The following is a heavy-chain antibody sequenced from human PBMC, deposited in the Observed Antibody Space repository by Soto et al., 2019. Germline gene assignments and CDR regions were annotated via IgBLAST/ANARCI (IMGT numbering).Heavy chain of an antibody. CDR3: ARDLASYYDFWSGYSSGAREREKIGDGKKYYYYGMDV. CDR2: IWYDGSNK. Sequence: GGSLRLSCAASGFTFSSYGMHWVRQAPGKGLEWVAVIWYDGSNKYYADSVKGRFTISRDNSKNTLYLQMNSLRAEDTAVYYCARDLASYYDFWSGYSSGAREREKIGDGKKYYYYGMDVWGQGTTVTVSS. CDR1: GFTFSSYG. J-gene: IGHJ6*02. V-gene: IGHV3-33*01. D-gene: IGHD3-3*01.